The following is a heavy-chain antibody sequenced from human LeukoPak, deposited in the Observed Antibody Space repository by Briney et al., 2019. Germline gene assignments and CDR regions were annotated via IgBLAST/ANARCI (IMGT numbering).Heavy chain of an antibody. CDR2: IIPIFGTA. CDR1: GGTFSSYA. CDR3: ARELRGSYYRSLVGHFDY. J-gene: IGHJ4*02. V-gene: IGHV1-69*13. D-gene: IGHD1-26*01. Sequence: SVKVSCKASGGTFSSYAISWVRQAPGQGLEWMGGIIPIFGTANYAQKFQGRVTITADESTSTAYMELRSLRSDDTAVYYCARELRGSYYRSLVGHFDYWGQGTLVTVSS.